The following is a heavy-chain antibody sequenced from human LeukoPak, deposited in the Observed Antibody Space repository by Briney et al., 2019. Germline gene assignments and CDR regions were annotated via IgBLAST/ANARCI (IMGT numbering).Heavy chain of an antibody. D-gene: IGHD3-9*01. CDR1: GFTFSSYG. J-gene: IGHJ4*02. CDR2: IRYDGSNK. CDR3: AKDRYYDILTGYIDY. Sequence: GGSLRLSCAASGFTFSSYGMHWVRQAPGKGLEWVAFIRYDGSNKYYEDSVKGRFTISRDNSKNTLYLQMNSLRAEDTAVYYCAKDRYYDILTGYIDYWGQGTLVTVSS. V-gene: IGHV3-30*02.